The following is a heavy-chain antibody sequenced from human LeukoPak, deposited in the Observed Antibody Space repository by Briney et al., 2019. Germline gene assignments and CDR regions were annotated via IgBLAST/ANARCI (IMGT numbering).Heavy chain of an antibody. V-gene: IGHV4-39*01. CDR2: IYYSGST. Sequence: SETLSLTCTVSGGSISSSSYYWGWIRQPPGKGLEWIGSIYYSGSTYYNPSLKSRVTISVDTSKNQFSLKLSSVTAADTAVYYCASQKPDYYDSSGYYYFDYWGQGTLVTVSS. D-gene: IGHD3-22*01. J-gene: IGHJ4*02. CDR3: ASQKPDYYDSSGYYYFDY. CDR1: GGSISSSSYY.